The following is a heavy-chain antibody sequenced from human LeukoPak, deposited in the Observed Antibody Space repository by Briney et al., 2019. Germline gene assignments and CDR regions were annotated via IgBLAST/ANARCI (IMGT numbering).Heavy chain of an antibody. V-gene: IGHV1-18*01. Sequence: ASVKVSCKDSGYTFTSYGISWVRLAPGQGLEWMGWISGYNGNTNYAQKLQGIVTMTTDTSTSTAYMELRSLRFDDTAVYYCPRDGAEADNYKFLYSWGPGTLTTASS. D-gene: IGHD4-11*01. CDR1: GYTFTSYG. J-gene: IGHJ5*01. CDR2: ISGYNGNT. CDR3: PRDGAEADNYKFLYS.